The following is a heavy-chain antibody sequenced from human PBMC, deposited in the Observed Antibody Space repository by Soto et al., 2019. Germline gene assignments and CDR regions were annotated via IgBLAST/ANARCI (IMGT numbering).Heavy chain of an antibody. D-gene: IGHD2-8*01. CDR1: GDAIGCSFY. CDR2: VYYTGST. V-gene: IGHV4-39*01. CDR3: VRHRLRRIVAMVAYNFFDP. J-gene: IGHJ5*02. Sequence: QLQLQESGPGLVKPSETLSLTCTVSGDAIGCSFYWGWIRQTPGKGLEYIGSVYYTGSTHYNPPLKSRVTISVDTSKNQVSLELRSVTAADTAVYFCVRHRLRRIVAMVAYNFFDPWGQGTLVTVSS.